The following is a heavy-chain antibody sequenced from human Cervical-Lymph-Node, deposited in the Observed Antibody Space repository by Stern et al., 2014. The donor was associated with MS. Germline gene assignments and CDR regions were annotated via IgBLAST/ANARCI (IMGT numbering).Heavy chain of an antibody. CDR2: INTNTGNP. CDR3: ARDPYDYGDRFDY. V-gene: IGHV7-4-1*02. CDR1: GYSFTHFA. Sequence: QVQLVQSGSELKKPGASVKVSCKASGYSFTHFALNWVRHAPGQGLQWMGWINTNTGNPSYAQAFTGRFVFSLDTSVSTAYLQISSLKAEDTAVYYCARDPYDYGDRFDYWGQGTLVTVSS. J-gene: IGHJ4*02. D-gene: IGHD4-17*01.